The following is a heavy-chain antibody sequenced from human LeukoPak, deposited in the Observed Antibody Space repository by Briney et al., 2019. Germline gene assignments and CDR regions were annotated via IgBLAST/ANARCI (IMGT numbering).Heavy chain of an antibody. CDR1: GYSISSGYY. CDR3: ARGSRSGYYYMDV. V-gene: IGHV4-38-2*02. J-gene: IGHJ6*03. Sequence: SETLSLTCTVSGYSISSGYYWGWIRQPPGKGLEWIGSIYHSGSTYYNPSPKSRLTISVDTSKNQFSLKLSSVTAADTAVYYCARGSRSGYYYMDVWGKGTTVTVSS. CDR2: IYHSGST. D-gene: IGHD3-3*01.